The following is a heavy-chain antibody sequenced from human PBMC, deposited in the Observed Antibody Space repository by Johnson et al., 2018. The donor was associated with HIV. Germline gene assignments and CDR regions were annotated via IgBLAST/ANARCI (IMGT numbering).Heavy chain of an antibody. D-gene: IGHD3-22*01. CDR1: GVTFTNVW. CDR2: IKNKIDGGTI. Sequence: EQLVESGGGLVEPGGSLRLSCAASGVTFTNVWMNWVRQAPGKGLEWVGRIKNKIDGGTIDYAAPVKGRFSISRDDSKNTLHLQMNSLKTEDTAVYYCARETGVRPLTYYYDSSGYYYDAFDIWGQVTMVTVSS. CDR3: ARETGVRPLTYYYDSSGYYYDAFDI. J-gene: IGHJ3*02. V-gene: IGHV3-15*01.